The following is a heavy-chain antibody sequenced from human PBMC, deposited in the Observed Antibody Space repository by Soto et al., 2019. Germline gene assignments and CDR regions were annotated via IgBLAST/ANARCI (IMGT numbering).Heavy chain of an antibody. Sequence: SXKISFRATGYTXSGYYRHLVRQAPGQGLEWMGWINPKSGGTHYAQKFKGRFTMTRDTSISTAYIGLSRLRSDDTTVYYCARGDEQYQLLLTGVYFDYWGQGTPFTVSS. CDR3: ARGDEQYQLLLTGVYFDY. CDR1: GYTXSGYY. V-gene: IGHV1-2*02. J-gene: IGHJ4*02. CDR2: INPKSGGT. D-gene: IGHD2-2*01.